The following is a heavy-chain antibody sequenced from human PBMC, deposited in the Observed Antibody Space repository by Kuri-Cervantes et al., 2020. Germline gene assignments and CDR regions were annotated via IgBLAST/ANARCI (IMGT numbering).Heavy chain of an antibody. J-gene: IGHJ6*03. V-gene: IGHV3-9*01. CDR1: GFSFNDYA. D-gene: IGHD7-27*01. CDR2: ISWNSGSI. CDR3: ARDPYLGTPQRHQFYMDV. Sequence: GGSLRLSCAAPGFSFNDYAMHWVRQAPGKGLEWVSGISWNSGSIGYADSVKGRFTISRDNAKTSLYLQMNSLRAEDTAVYYCARDPYLGTPQRHQFYMDVWGKGTTVTVSS.